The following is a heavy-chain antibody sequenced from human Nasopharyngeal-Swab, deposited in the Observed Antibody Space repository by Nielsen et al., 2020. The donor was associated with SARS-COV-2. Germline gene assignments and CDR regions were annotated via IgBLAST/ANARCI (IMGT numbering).Heavy chain of an antibody. Sequence: RQAPGKGLEWIGEINHSGSTNYNPSLKSRVTISVDTSKNQFSLKLSSVTAADTAVYYCARGLLMVRGVIRTSWFDPWGQGTLVTVSS. CDR3: ARGLLMVRGVIRTSWFDP. D-gene: IGHD3-10*01. V-gene: IGHV4-34*01. J-gene: IGHJ5*02. CDR2: INHSGST.